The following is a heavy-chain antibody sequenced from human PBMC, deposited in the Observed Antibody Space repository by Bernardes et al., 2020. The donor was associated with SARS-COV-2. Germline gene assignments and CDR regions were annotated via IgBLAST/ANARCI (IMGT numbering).Heavy chain of an antibody. CDR3: ASFLDYYDSSGYYVLDY. J-gene: IGHJ4*02. V-gene: IGHV4-34*01. D-gene: IGHD3-22*01. CDR1: GGSFSGYY. Sequence: SETLSLTCAVYGGSFSGYYWSWIRQPPGKGLEWIGEINHSGSTNYNPSLKSRVTISVDTYKNQFSLKLSSVTAADTAVYYCASFLDYYDSSGYYVLDYWGQGTLVTVSS. CDR2: INHSGST.